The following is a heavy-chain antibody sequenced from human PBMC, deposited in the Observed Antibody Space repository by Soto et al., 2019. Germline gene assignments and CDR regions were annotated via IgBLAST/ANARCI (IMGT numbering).Heavy chain of an antibody. Sequence: SETLSLTCTVSGGSISSGDYYWSWIRQPPGKGLEWIGYIYYSGSTYYNPSLKSRVTISVDTSKNQISLKLSSVTAADTAVYYCAKGMATLHVLEDYWGQGTLVTVSS. D-gene: IGHD5-12*01. CDR3: AKGMATLHVLEDY. J-gene: IGHJ4*02. V-gene: IGHV4-30-4*01. CDR2: IYYSGST. CDR1: GGSISSGDYY.